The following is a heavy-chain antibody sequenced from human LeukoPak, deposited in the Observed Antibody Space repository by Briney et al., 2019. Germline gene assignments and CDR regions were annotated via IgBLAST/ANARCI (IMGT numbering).Heavy chain of an antibody. Sequence: GGSLRLSCAASGFTFSSSAMSWVRQAPGKGLEWVSVFSGSGGGTYYADSVKGRFTISRDNSKNTLYLQMNSLRAEDTAVYYCAKAGSIRFDYWGQGTLVTVSS. CDR1: GFTFSSSA. CDR2: FSGSGGGT. CDR3: AKAGSIRFDY. D-gene: IGHD1-26*01. J-gene: IGHJ4*02. V-gene: IGHV3-23*01.